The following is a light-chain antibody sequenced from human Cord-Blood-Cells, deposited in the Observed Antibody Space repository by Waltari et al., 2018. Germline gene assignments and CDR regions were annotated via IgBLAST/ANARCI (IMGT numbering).Light chain of an antibody. CDR1: SSDVGGYNY. CDR3: SSYTSSSTWV. V-gene: IGLV2-14*01. J-gene: IGLJ3*02. Sequence: QSALTQPASVSGSPGQSITISCTGTSSDVGGYNYVSWYQQHPGKAPKLMIYDVSKRRCGVSNRFSGCKSGNTASLTISGLQAEDEADYYCSSYTSSSTWVFSGGTKLTVL. CDR2: DVS.